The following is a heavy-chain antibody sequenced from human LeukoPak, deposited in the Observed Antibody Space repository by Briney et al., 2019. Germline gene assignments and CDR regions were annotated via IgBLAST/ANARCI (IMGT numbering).Heavy chain of an antibody. CDR1: GFTFSSYS. Sequence: PGGSLRLSCAASGFTFSSYSMNWVRQAPGKGLEWVSSISSSSSYIYYADSMKGRFTISRDNAKNSLYLQMNSLRAEDTAVYYCARDLSGYSSGWYFGYWGQGTLVTVSS. V-gene: IGHV3-21*01. CDR3: ARDLSGYSSGWYFGY. D-gene: IGHD6-19*01. J-gene: IGHJ4*02. CDR2: ISSSSSYI.